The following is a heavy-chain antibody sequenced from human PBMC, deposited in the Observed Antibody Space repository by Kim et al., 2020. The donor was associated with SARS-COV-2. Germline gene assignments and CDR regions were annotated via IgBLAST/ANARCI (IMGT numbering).Heavy chain of an antibody. CDR2: TYYRSKWYY. CDR1: GDSVSSNSAT. Sequence: SQTLSLTCVISGDSVSSNSATWNWVRQSASRGLEWLGWTYYRSKWYYEYAASVRSRITINPDTSKNQFSLQLNSVTPEDTAVYYCARRPAGGSRGLDVWGQGTTVTVSS. V-gene: IGHV6-1*01. J-gene: IGHJ6*02. CDR3: ARRPAGGSRGLDV. D-gene: IGHD6-25*01.